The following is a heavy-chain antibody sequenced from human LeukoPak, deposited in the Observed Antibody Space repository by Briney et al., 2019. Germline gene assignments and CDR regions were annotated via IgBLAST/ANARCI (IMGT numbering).Heavy chain of an antibody. J-gene: IGHJ6*03. CDR2: IYYSGST. CDR3: ARISSSWHHGTYYYMDV. V-gene: IGHV4-59*01. CDR1: GVSISSYY. Sequence: SETLSLTCTVSGVSISSYYWSWIRQPPGKGLEWIGYIYYSGSTNYNPSLKSRVTISVDTSKNQFSLNLNSVTAADTAVYYCARISSSWHHGTYYYMDVWGKGTTVTVSS. D-gene: IGHD6-13*01.